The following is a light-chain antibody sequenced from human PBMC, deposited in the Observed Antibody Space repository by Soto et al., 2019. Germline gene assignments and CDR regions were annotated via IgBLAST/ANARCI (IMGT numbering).Light chain of an antibody. J-gene: IGKJ5*01. V-gene: IGKV3D-11*01. Sequence: EIVLTQSPATLSQSPPEWANLXRRASLDVGSDLAWYQQKPGQPPRLLIYGAFTRATGVPPRFSGSGSGTDFTLTISSLEPEDFAVYYCQQRSNWPITFGQGTRLEIK. CDR2: GAF. CDR3: QQRSNWPIT. CDR1: LDVGSD.